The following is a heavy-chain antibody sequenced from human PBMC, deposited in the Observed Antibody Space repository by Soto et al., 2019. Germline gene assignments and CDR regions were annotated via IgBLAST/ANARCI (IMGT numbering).Heavy chain of an antibody. V-gene: IGHV1-2*02. D-gene: IGHD3-3*01. CDR1: GYTFTGYY. J-gene: IGHJ5*02. Sequence: QVQLVQSGAEVQKPGASVKVSCKASGYTFTGYYMHWVRQAPGKGLEWMGWINPNSGGTNYAQKFQGRVTMTRDTSISTAYMELSRLRSDDPAVYYCARMDLTYDFNWFDPWGQGTLVTVSS. CDR2: INPNSGGT. CDR3: ARMDLTYDFNWFDP.